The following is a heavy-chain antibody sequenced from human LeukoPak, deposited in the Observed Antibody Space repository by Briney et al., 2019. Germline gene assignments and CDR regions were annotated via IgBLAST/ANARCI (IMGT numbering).Heavy chain of an antibody. Sequence: ASVTVSCMASGGTFSSYAISWVRQAPGQGLEWMGRIIPIFGIANYAQKFQGRVTITADKSTSTAYMELSSLRSEDTAVYYCARDNFGVVDYWGQGTLVTVSS. CDR1: GGTFSSYA. CDR3: ARDNFGVVDY. D-gene: IGHD3-3*01. V-gene: IGHV1-69*04. CDR2: IIPIFGIA. J-gene: IGHJ4*02.